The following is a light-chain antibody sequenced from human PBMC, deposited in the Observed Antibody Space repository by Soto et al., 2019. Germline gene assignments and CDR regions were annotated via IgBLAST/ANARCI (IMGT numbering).Light chain of an antibody. J-gene: IGLJ2*01. CDR3: RSYDSSLSGGLV. CDR1: SCDVAGYNY. CDR2: GIN. V-gene: IGLV2-14*01. Sequence: QSVLTQPASVSGSPGQSITISCTGTSCDVAGYNYVPWYQQHPGTAPKLITYGINNLPSGVSNRFSASKSGNTASLAISGLQAEDEADYYCRSYDSSLSGGLVFGGGTKLTVL.